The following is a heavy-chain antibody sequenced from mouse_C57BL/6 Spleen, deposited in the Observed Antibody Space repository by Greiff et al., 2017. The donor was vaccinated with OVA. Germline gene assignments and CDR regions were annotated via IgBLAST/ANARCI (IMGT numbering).Heavy chain of an antibody. V-gene: IGHV6-3*01. D-gene: IGHD2-4*01. CDR3: TAIYYDYDGYFDV. CDR2: IRLKSDNYAT. J-gene: IGHJ1*03. Sequence: DVMLVESGGGLVQPGGSMKLSCVASGFTFSNYWMNWVRQSPEKGLEWVAQIRLKSDNYATHYAESVKGRFTISRDDSKSSVYLQMNNLRAEDTGIYYCTAIYYDYDGYFDVWGTGTTVTVSS. CDR1: GFTFSNYW.